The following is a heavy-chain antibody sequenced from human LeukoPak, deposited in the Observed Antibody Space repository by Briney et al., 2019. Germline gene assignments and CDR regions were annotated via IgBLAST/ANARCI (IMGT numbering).Heavy chain of an antibody. CDR3: ARDNLAAAGDDNFDI. V-gene: IGHV3-23*01. CDR2: ITATGGIS. J-gene: IGHJ3*02. Sequence: GGSLRLSCAASTFAFSAYAMTWVRQAPGKGLEWVSSITATGGISYADSVKGRFTISRDNSKNTLYLQMNSLRAEDTAIYYCARDNLAAAGDDNFDIWGQGTMVTVSS. CDR1: TFAFSAYA. D-gene: IGHD6-13*01.